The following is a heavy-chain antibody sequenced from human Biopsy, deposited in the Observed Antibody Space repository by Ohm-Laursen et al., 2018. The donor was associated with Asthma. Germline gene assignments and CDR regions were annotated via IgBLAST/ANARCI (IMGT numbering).Heavy chain of an antibody. D-gene: IGHD3-16*01. J-gene: IGHJ6*02. V-gene: IGHV1-69*01. CDR2: IIPMYGVP. Sequence: SSVKVSCKDSGGTFRTYAFNWVRQAPGQGLEWMGGIIPMYGVPKVAQKFQGRVTITADESTSTAYREMSSLRSEDTAVYYCARVDAIMISGDFYFYSGFDLWGQGTTVRVSS. CDR3: ARVDAIMISGDFYFYSGFDL. CDR1: GGTFRTYA.